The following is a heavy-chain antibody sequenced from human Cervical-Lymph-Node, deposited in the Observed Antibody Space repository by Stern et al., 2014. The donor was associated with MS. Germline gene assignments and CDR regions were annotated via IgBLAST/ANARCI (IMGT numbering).Heavy chain of an antibody. D-gene: IGHD2-15*01. V-gene: IGHV1-18*01. J-gene: IGHJ3*02. CDR1: GYTFTSYG. CDR3: ARGLLGRENAFDI. Sequence: VQLVEPGAEVKKPGASAKVSCKASGYTFTSYGISWVRQAPGQGLEWMGVISAYNGNPNYAQKLEGRVTMTTDTSTSTAYMELRSLRSDDTAVYYCARGLLGRENAFDIWGQGTMVTVSS. CDR2: ISAYNGNP.